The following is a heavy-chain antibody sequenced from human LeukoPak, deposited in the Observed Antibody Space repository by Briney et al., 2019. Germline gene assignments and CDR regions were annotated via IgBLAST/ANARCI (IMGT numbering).Heavy chain of an antibody. D-gene: IGHD6-13*01. J-gene: IGHJ6*02. Sequence: ASLKVSCKASGYTFTGYYMHWVRQAPGQGLEWMGWINPNSGGTNYAQKFQGRVTMTRDTSISTAYMELSRLRSDDTAVYYCARAYSSSWYSYYGMDVWGQGTTVTVSS. V-gene: IGHV1-2*02. CDR3: ARAYSSSWYSYYGMDV. CDR2: INPNSGGT. CDR1: GYTFTGYY.